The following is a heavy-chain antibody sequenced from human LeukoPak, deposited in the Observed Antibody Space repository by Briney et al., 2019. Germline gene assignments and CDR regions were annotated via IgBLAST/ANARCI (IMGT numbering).Heavy chain of an antibody. Sequence: TGGSLRLSCAASGFTFSSYAMSWVRQAPRKGLEWVSAISGSGGSTYYADSVKGRFTISRDNSKNTLYLQMNSLRAEDTAVYYCAKDTAAEVNGYWGQGTLVTVSS. V-gene: IGHV3-23*01. CDR3: AKDTAAEVNGY. CDR1: GFTFSSYA. CDR2: ISGSGGST. D-gene: IGHD2-15*01. J-gene: IGHJ4*02.